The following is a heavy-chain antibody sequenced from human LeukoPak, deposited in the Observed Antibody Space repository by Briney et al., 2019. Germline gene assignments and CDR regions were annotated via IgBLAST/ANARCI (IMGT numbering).Heavy chain of an antibody. CDR2: ISHSGST. Sequence: PSETLSLTCAVYGGSFSGYYWSWIRQPPGKGLEWIGEISHSGSTNYNPSLKSRVTISVDTSKNQFSLKLSSVTAADTAVYYCARLRRYYDSSGYYLFFDYWGQGTLVTVSS. J-gene: IGHJ4*02. V-gene: IGHV4-34*01. CDR1: GGSFSGYY. D-gene: IGHD3-22*01. CDR3: ARLRRYYDSSGYYLFFDY.